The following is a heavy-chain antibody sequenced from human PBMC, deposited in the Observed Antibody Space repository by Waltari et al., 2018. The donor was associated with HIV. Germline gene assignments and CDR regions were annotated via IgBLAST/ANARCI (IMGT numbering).Heavy chain of an antibody. CDR1: GYTLTSYY. CDR2: LNPNSGAT. Sequence: QVQLVQSGAAVKKPGASVKVSCTASGYTLTSYYFNCVRQATGQGLEWMGWLNPNSGATGYAQKFQGRVTMTRNTSTSTAYLELSSLRSEDTALYYCAMLLLEWRGGENGALHIWGQGTMVTVSS. J-gene: IGHJ3*02. D-gene: IGHD2-8*01. CDR3: AMLLLEWRGGENGALHI. V-gene: IGHV1-8*02.